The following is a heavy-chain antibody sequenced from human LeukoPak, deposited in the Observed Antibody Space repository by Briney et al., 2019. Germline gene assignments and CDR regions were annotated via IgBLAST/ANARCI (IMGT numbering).Heavy chain of an antibody. CDR1: GGSFGGYN. D-gene: IGHD3-22*01. J-gene: IGHJ4*02. V-gene: IGHV4-34*01. Sequence: KSSETLSLTCAVYGGSFGGYNWSWIRQPPGKGLEWIGEINHSGSTNYNPSLKSRVTISVDTSKNQFSLKLSSVTAADTAVYYCARPLRYYDSSGYTHWGQGTLVTVSS. CDR2: INHSGST. CDR3: ARPLRYYDSSGYTH.